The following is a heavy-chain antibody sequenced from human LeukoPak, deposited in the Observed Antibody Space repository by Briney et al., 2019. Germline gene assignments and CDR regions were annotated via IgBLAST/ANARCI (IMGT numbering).Heavy chain of an antibody. Sequence: PGGSLRLSYVASGFSFNSFGMSWDRQAPGKGLEWVSAISGAGGSTHYADSVKGRFTISRDNSKNTLYLQMNSLRAGDTAVYYCAKSSYYDSSGFYREYYFDYWGQGTLVPVSS. CDR2: ISGAGGST. J-gene: IGHJ4*02. CDR1: GFSFNSFG. V-gene: IGHV3-23*01. CDR3: AKSSYYDSSGFYREYYFDY. D-gene: IGHD3-22*01.